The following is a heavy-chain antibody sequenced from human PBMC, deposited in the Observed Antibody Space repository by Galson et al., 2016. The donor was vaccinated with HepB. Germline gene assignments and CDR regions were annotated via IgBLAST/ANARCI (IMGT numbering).Heavy chain of an antibody. Sequence: SLRLSCAASGFRFSRYGMHWVRQAPGKGLEWVAMISYDGSNEYYADSVKGRVTISRDNSKNSLYLQMNSLRAEDTAVYYCASLGSLGSFSRGLYWGQGTLVTVSS. D-gene: IGHD3-10*01. CDR3: ASLGSLGSFSRGLY. CDR2: ISYDGSNE. CDR1: GFRFSRYG. V-gene: IGHV3-30-3*01. J-gene: IGHJ4*02.